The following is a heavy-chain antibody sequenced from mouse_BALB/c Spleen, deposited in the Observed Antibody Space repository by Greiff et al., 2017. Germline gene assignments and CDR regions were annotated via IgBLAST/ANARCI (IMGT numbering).Heavy chain of an antibody. V-gene: IGHV7-1*02. CDR3: AISDWLQYYFDD. CDR1: GFTFSDFY. J-gene: IGHJ2*01. D-gene: IGHD2-2*01. CDR2: SRNKANDYTT. Sequence: EVMLVESGGGLVQPGGSLRLSCATSGFTFSDFYMEWVRQPPGKRLEWIAASRNKANDYTTEYSASVKGRFIVSRDTSQSILYLQMNALRAEDTAIYYCAISDWLQYYFDDWGQGTTLTVSS.